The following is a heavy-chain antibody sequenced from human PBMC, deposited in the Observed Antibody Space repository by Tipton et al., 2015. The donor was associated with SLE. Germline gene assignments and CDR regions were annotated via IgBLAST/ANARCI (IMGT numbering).Heavy chain of an antibody. CDR1: EYGFPSSW. Sequence: QLVQSGAEVKKPGESLKISCQDSEYGFPSSWIGWVRQMPGKGLEYMGAVYPHDSDARYSPSFEGQVTISADKSISTAYLQWRSLKTSDTAMYYCVRHADFWNVHDFWGQGTLVTVTS. D-gene: IGHD3/OR15-3a*01. CDR3: VRHADFWNVHDF. J-gene: IGHJ4*02. V-gene: IGHV5-51*01. CDR2: VYPHDSDA.